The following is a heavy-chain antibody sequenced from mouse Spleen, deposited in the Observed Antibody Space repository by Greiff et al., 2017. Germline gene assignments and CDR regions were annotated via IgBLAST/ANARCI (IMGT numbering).Heavy chain of an antibody. D-gene: IGHD2-2*01. CDR3: ARGEDGYDRAY. Sequence: EVQLQQSGPELVKPGASVKISCKASGYTFTDYYMNWVKQSHGKSLEWIGDINPNNGGTSYNQKFKGKATLTVDKSSSTAYMELRSLTSEDSAVYYCARGEDGYDRAYWGQGTLVTVSA. V-gene: IGHV1-26*01. CDR2: INPNNGGT. CDR1: GYTFTDYY. J-gene: IGHJ3*01.